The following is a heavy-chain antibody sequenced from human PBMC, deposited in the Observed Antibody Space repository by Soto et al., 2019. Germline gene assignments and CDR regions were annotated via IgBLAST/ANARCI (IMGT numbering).Heavy chain of an antibody. D-gene: IGHD3-10*01. J-gene: IGHJ6*02. Sequence: GGSLRLSCAASGFTFSSYSMNWVRQAPGKGLEWVSSISSSSSYIYYADSVKGRFTISRDNAKNSLYLQMNSLRAEDTAVYYCARELRYMVRAVTKNPYYYYGTDVWGQGTTVTVSS. CDR3: ARELRYMVRAVTKNPYYYYGTDV. CDR1: GFTFSSYS. V-gene: IGHV3-21*01. CDR2: ISSSSSYI.